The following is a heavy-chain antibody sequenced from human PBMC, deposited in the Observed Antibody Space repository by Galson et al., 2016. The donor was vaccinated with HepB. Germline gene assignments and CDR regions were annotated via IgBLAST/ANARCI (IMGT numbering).Heavy chain of an antibody. CDR1: GFTFSSYR. Sequence: SLRLSCAASGFTFSSYRMTWVRQAPGKGLEWVSYISSSSSAMYYADSVKGRFTISRDNAKNSLYLQMNSLRDEDTAVYYRAREEMATDFYYGMDVWGQGTTVTVSS. J-gene: IGHJ6*02. CDR2: ISSSSSAM. CDR3: AREEMATDFYYGMDV. D-gene: IGHD5-24*01. V-gene: IGHV3-48*02.